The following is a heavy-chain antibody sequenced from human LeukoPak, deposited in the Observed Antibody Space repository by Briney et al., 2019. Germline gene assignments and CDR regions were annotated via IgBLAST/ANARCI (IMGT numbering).Heavy chain of an antibody. J-gene: IGHJ3*01. CDR2: ISGSGGST. CDR1: GFTFSSYA. D-gene: IGHD3-3*01. CDR3: AKVSRAANFGAIIMGDRVDF. V-gene: IGHV3-23*01. Sequence: PGGSLRLSCAASGFTFSSYAMSWVRQAPGKGLEWVSGISGSGGSTHYADSVKGRFTISRDNSRNTLYLQMNSLRAEDTAVYYCAKVSRAANFGAIIMGDRVDFWGQGTMVTVSS.